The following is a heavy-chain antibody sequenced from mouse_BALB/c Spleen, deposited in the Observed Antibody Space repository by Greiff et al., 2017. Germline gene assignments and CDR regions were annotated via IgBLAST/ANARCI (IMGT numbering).Heavy chain of an antibody. V-gene: IGHV14-3*02. CDR3: ARSGTFDY. J-gene: IGHJ2*01. CDR1: GFNIKDTY. Sequence: EVKLMESGAELVKPGASVKLSCTASGFNIKDTYMHWVKQRPEQGLEWIGRIDPANGNTKYDPKFQGKATITADTSSNTAYLQLSSLTSEDTAVYYCARSGTFDYWGQGTTLTVSS. CDR2: IDPANGNT. D-gene: IGHD4-1*01.